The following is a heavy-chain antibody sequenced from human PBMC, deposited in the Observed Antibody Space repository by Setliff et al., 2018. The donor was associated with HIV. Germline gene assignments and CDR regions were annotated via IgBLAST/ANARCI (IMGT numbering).Heavy chain of an antibody. V-gene: IGHV3-66*01. CDR2: IYSGGDST. CDR3: AREGIAAAGSYSYGFGQIDY. CDR1: GFTVSSNY. J-gene: IGHJ4*02. D-gene: IGHD6-13*01. Sequence: GSLRLSCAASGFTVSSNYMSWVRQAPGKGLEWVSVIYSGGDSTFYADSLKGRFTISRDNAKNSLYLQMNSLRAEDTAVYYCAREGIAAAGSYSYGFGQIDYWGQGTLVTVSS.